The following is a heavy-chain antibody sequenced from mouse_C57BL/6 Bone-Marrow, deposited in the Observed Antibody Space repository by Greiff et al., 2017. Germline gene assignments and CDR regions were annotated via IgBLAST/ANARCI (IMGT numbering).Heavy chain of an antibody. CDR1: GFSFNTYA. CDR2: IRSKSNNYAT. Sequence: EVKLMESGGGLVQPKGSLKLSCAASGFSFNTYAMNWVRQTPGKGVEWVARIRSKSNNYATYHDDSVKDRFTISRADSESMLYLRMHNWKTEDTAMYCCVSGRADYWGQGTRVTVSA. CDR3: VSGRADY. V-gene: IGHV10-1*01. J-gene: IGHJ3*01.